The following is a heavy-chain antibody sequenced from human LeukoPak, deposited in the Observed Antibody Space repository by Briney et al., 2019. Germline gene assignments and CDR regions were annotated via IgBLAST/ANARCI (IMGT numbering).Heavy chain of an antibody. CDR3: ARLHTTIYGMDV. CDR1: GGSISSSSYY. J-gene: IGHJ6*02. V-gene: IGHV4-39*07. D-gene: IGHD1-1*01. CDR2: IYYSGST. Sequence: SETLSLTCTVSGGSISSSSYYWGWIRQPPGKGLEWIGTIYYSGSTNYNPSLKSRVTISVDTSKNQFSLKLSSVTAADTAVYYCARLHTTIYGMDVWGQGTTVTVSS.